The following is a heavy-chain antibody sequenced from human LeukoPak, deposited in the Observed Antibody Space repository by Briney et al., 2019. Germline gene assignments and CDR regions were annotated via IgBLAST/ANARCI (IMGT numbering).Heavy chain of an antibody. V-gene: IGHV3-48*04. CDR1: GFTFSSYW. CDR3: ARVHPNGDYESDY. J-gene: IGHJ4*02. CDR2: ISSSGSTI. D-gene: IGHD4-17*01. Sequence: TGGSLRLSCAASGFTFSSYWMNWVRQAPGKGLEWVSYISSSGSTIYYADSVKGRFTISRDNAKNSLYLQMNSLRAEDTAVYYCARVHPNGDYESDYWGQGTLVTVSS.